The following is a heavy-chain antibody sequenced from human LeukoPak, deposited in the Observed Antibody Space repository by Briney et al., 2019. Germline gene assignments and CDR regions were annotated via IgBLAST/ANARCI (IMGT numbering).Heavy chain of an antibody. CDR1: GGSFSGYY. CDR2: INHSGST. Sequence: PSETLSLTCAVYGGSFSGYYWSWIRQPPGKGLEWIGEINHSGSTNYNPSLKSRVTISVDTSKNQFSLKLISVTAADTAVYYCARARVMDVWGQGTTVTVSS. CDR3: ARARVMDV. V-gene: IGHV4-34*01. J-gene: IGHJ6*02.